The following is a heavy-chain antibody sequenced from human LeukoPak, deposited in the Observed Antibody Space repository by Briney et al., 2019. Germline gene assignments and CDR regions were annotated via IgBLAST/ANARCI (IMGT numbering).Heavy chain of an antibody. J-gene: IGHJ4*02. V-gene: IGHV3-11*05. CDR3: ARDSQRLAYRVFDY. Sequence: GGSLRLSCAASGFTFSDYYISWIRQAPGKGLEWVSYISSSSYTDYADSVKGRFTISRDNAKNSLYLHMNSLRAEDTAVYYCARDSQRLAYRVFDYWGQGTLVTVSS. CDR1: GFTFSDYY. D-gene: IGHD4-11*01. CDR2: ISSSSYT.